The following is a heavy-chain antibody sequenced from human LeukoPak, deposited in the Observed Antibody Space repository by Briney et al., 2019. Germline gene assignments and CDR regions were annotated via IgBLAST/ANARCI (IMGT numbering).Heavy chain of an antibody. CDR1: GYSFTSYW. Sequence: GESLKISCKGSGYSFTSYWVGWVRPMPGKGLEWMGIIYPGDSDTRYSPSFQGQVTISADKSISTAYLQWSSLKASDTAMYYCASLDCSGGSCYRVGWFDPWGQGTLVTVSS. J-gene: IGHJ5*02. CDR2: IYPGDSDT. CDR3: ASLDCSGGSCYRVGWFDP. D-gene: IGHD2-15*01. V-gene: IGHV5-51*01.